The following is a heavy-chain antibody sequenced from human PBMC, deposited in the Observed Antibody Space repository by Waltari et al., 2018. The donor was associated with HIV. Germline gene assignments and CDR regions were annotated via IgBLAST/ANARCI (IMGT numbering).Heavy chain of an antibody. CDR2: LSASGGRT. CDR3: ARDTGIAVAGAGGFDY. D-gene: IGHD6-19*01. CDR1: GFTFDSFA. V-gene: IGHV3-23*01. Sequence: EVQLMESGGGLVQPGGSLRLSCATSGFTFDSFAISWARQAPGKVLEWVSGLSASGGRTYYADSVKGRFTISRDNSRNTLYLQLNSLRADDTALYYCARDTGIAVAGAGGFDYWGQGTLVTVSS. J-gene: IGHJ4*02.